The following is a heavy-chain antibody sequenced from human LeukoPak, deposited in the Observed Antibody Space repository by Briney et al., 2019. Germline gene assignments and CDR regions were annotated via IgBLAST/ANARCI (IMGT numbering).Heavy chain of an antibody. CDR3: ARHGGGSGWPRYYYYYYMDV. Sequence: SETLSLTCSVSGFYISSGYYWGWMRQPPGKGLEYIGSIFHSESTYHNPSLKSRVTISVDTSKNQFSLKLSSVTAADTAVYYCARHGGGSGWPRYYYYYYMDVWGKGTTVTISS. J-gene: IGHJ6*03. CDR2: IFHSEST. CDR1: GFYISSGYY. V-gene: IGHV4-38-2*02. D-gene: IGHD6-19*01.